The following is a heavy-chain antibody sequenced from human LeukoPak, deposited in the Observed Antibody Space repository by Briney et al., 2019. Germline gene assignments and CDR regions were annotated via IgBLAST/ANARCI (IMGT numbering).Heavy chain of an antibody. V-gene: IGHV1-18*01. J-gene: IGHJ4*02. Sequence: ASVKVSCKASGYTFTSYGISWVRQAPGQRREGLGWIRAYNGNTNYAQKLQGRVTMTTDTSTSTAYMELRSLRSGDTAVYYCARGLPYSSSSWGVYYFDYWGQGTLVTVSS. CDR1: GYTFTSYG. CDR2: IRAYNGNT. CDR3: ARGLPYSSSSWGVYYFDY. D-gene: IGHD6-6*01.